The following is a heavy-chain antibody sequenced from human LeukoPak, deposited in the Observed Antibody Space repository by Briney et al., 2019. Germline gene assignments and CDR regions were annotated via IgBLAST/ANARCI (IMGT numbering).Heavy chain of an antibody. CDR3: ANTYYCSSTSCYARFDY. J-gene: IGHJ4*02. Sequence: PGRSLRLSCAASGFTFSSYGMHWVRQAPGKGLEWVAVISYDGSNKYYADSMKGRFTISRDNSKNTLYLQMNSLRAEDTAVYYCANTYYCSSTSCYARFDYWGQGTLVTVSS. CDR2: ISYDGSNK. CDR1: GFTFSSYG. V-gene: IGHV3-30*18. D-gene: IGHD2-2*01.